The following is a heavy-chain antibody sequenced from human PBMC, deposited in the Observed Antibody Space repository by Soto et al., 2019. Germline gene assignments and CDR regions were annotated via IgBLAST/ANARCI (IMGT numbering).Heavy chain of an antibody. CDR2: ISAYNGKT. CDR1: GYTFTSYG. V-gene: IGHV1-18*04. CDR3: ARDRWGSGSSSSGSNYNWFDP. Sequence: QVQLVQSGAEVKKPGASVKVSCKASGYTFTSYGISWVRQAPGQGLEWMGWISAYNGKTNYAQKLQGRVTMTTDTSTSTAYMELRSLRSDDTAVYYCARDRWGSGSSSSGSNYNWFDPWGQGTLVTVSS. J-gene: IGHJ5*02. D-gene: IGHD6-6*01.